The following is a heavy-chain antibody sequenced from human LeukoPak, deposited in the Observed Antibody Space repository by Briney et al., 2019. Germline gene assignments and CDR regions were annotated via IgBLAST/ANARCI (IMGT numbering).Heavy chain of an antibody. CDR3: ALSSSGWQNWFDP. J-gene: IGHJ5*02. CDR2: IIPIFGTA. V-gene: IGHV1-69*13. Sequence: SVKVSCKASGGTFISYAISWVRQAPGQGLEWMGGIIPIFGTANYAQKFQGRVTITADESTSTAYMELSSLRSEDTAVYYCALSSSGWQNWFDPWGQGTLVTVSS. CDR1: GGTFISYA. D-gene: IGHD6-19*01.